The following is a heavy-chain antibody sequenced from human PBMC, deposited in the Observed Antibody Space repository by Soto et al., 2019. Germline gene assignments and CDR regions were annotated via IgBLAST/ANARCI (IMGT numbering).Heavy chain of an antibody. CDR2: INPNTGVT. CDR1: AFTVYY. Sequence: QVQLIQSGAEVKKPGASMKVSCKASAFTVYYLHWVRQAPGQGLEWMGRINPNTGVTDYAQRFQCRVTMTSDTSITTAFMDLSNVDFDDTAVYYCALERQLNSPSDGFDIWGQGTMVTVSS. D-gene: IGHD6-13*01. CDR3: ALERQLNSPSDGFDI. J-gene: IGHJ3*02. V-gene: IGHV1-2*02.